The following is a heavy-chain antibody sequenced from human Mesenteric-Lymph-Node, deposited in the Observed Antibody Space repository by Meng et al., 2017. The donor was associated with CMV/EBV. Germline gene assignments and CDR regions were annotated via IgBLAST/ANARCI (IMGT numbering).Heavy chain of an antibody. D-gene: IGHD5-12*01. CDR3: AREVRAPTTTDAFDI. Sequence: GSIRSGNYYWVWMRKPQGKGLEGIAYIHDSGSAYYNPSLKSRFTISVDTSKKHFSLNLSSVTAADTAVYYCAREVRAPTTTDAFDIWGQGTMVTVSS. V-gene: IGHV4-30-4*01. CDR2: IHDSGSA. J-gene: IGHJ3*02. CDR1: GSIRSGNYY.